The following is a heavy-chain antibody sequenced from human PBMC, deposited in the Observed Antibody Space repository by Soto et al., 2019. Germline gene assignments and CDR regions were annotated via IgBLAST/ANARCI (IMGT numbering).Heavy chain of an antibody. D-gene: IGHD3-9*01. J-gene: IGHJ5*02. Sequence: ASVKVSCKVSGYTLTELSMHWVRQAPGKGLEWMGGFDPEDGETIYAQKFQGRVTMTEDTSTDTAYMELSSLRSEDTAVYYCATVKPHGLTGSIRAWFDPWGQGTLVTVSS. CDR1: GYTLTELS. V-gene: IGHV1-24*01. CDR2: FDPEDGET. CDR3: ATVKPHGLTGSIRAWFDP.